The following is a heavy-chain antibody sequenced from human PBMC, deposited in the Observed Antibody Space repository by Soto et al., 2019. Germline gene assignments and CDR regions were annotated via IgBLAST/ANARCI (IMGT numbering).Heavy chain of an antibody. CDR1: GVTFKSYA. CDR2: ISYDGSNK. D-gene: IGHD6-13*01. CDR3: AREGAGNSSWYLFPSGWYYYGMDV. V-gene: IGHV3-30-3*01. J-gene: IGHJ6*01. Sequence: HWGSPRTGRAASGVTFKSYAIHVFRKSPIKGRERVVVISYDGSNKYYADSVKGRFTISRDNSKNTLYLQMNSLRAEDTAVYYCAREGAGNSSWYLFPSGWYYYGMDVWGQGTTVTVSS.